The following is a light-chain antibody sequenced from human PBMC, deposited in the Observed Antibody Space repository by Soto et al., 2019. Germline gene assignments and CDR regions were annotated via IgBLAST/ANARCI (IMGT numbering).Light chain of an antibody. J-gene: IGKJ1*01. CDR3: QQYNNWPQT. Sequence: IVLTQSPATLSVSPGERATLSCRASQSVSSNLAWYQQKPGQAPRLLISGASTRATGVPARFSGSGSGTEFTLTISSLQSEDFAVYYCQQYNNWPQTFGQGAKVDIK. CDR2: GAS. CDR1: QSVSSN. V-gene: IGKV3D-15*01.